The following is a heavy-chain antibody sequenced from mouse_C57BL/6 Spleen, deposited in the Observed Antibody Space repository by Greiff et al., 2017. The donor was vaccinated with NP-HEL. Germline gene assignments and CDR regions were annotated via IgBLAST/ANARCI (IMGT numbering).Heavy chain of an antibody. CDR3: ARLLLLYYFDY. J-gene: IGHJ2*01. CDR2: ISYDGSN. D-gene: IGHD1-1*01. CDR1: GYSITSGYE. Sequence: EVKLVESGPGLVKPSQSLSLTCSVSGYSITSGYEWNWIRQPPGNKREWMGYISYDGSNNYNPSLKNQITITRDTSKNQFFLKLNSVTTEDTATYYCARLLLLYYFDYWGQGTTLTVSS. V-gene: IGHV3-6*01.